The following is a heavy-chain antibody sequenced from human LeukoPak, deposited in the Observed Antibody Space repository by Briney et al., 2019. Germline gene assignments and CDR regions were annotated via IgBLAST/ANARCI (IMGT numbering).Heavy chain of an antibody. J-gene: IGHJ3*02. CDR2: INRDGSST. CDR1: GFTFSSHC. V-gene: IGHV3-74*01. CDR3: ASPGGYYFEASDI. D-gene: IGHD2/OR15-2a*01. Sequence: GVSLRLSCAASGFTFSSHCMHWVRQAPGKALVCVSHINRDGSSTSYADSVKGRFTISRDSAKNTLYLKMNSLRAEDTAVYYCASPGGYYFEASDIWGQGTKVTVSS.